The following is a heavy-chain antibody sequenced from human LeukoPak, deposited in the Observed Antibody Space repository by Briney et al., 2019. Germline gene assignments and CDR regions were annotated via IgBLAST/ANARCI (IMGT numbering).Heavy chain of an antibody. D-gene: IGHD6-6*01. CDR2: ISSSSSYI. V-gene: IGHV3-21*01. Sequence: GGSLRLSCAASGFTFSSYSMNWVRQAPGKGLEWVSSISSSSSYIYYADSVKGRFTISRDNAKNSLYLQMNSLRAEDTAVYYXXXXXXXXARPSPFDYWGQGTLVTVSS. J-gene: IGHJ4*02. CDR1: GFTFSSYS. CDR3: XXXXXXXARPSPFDY.